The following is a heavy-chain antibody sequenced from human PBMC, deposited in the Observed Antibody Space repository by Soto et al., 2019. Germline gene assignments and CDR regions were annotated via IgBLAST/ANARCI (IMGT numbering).Heavy chain of an antibody. CDR2: ISSSTTYI. V-gene: IGHV3-21*01. D-gene: IGHD3-22*01. CDR1: GFTFITYS. Sequence: GGSLRLSCAASGFTFITYSMTWVRQAPGKGLEWVSSISSSTTYIYYADSVKGRFTISRDNTKNSLYLQMNSLRAADTAIYYCARGTADYYDSSGYFEYWGQGTLVTVSS. J-gene: IGHJ4*02. CDR3: ARGTADYYDSSGYFEY.